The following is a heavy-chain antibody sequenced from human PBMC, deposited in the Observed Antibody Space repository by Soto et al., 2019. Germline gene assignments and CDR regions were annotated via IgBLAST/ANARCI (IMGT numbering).Heavy chain of an antibody. CDR1: GFTFSSYG. Sequence: QVQLVESGGGVVQPGRSLRLSCAASGFTFSSYGMHWVRQAPGKGLEWVAVIWYDGSNKYYADSVKGRFTISRDNXXXTLXLXMXXXXXXXTAVYYCAXDYXXXPHRVIDYWGQGTLVTVSS. CDR2: IWYDGSNK. J-gene: IGHJ4*02. D-gene: IGHD2-8*01. CDR3: AXDYXXXPHRVIDY. V-gene: IGHV3-33*01.